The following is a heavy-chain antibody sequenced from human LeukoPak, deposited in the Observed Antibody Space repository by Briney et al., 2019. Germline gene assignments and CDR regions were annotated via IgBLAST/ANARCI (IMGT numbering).Heavy chain of an antibody. V-gene: IGHV4-31*03. CDR2: IYYSGST. Sequence: SETLSLTCTVSGGSISSGGYYWSWIRQHPGQGLEWIGYIYYSGSTYYNPSLKSRVTISVDTSKNQFSLKLSSVTAADTAVYYCARGGLYCSSTSCYQFWFDPWGQGTLVTVSS. CDR1: GGSISSGGYY. J-gene: IGHJ5*02. CDR3: ARGGLYCSSTSCYQFWFDP. D-gene: IGHD2-2*01.